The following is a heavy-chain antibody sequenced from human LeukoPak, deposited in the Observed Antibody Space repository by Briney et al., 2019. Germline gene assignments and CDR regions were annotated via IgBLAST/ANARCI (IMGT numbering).Heavy chain of an antibody. V-gene: IGHV4-61*02. CDR1: GGSISSGSYY. D-gene: IGHD3-22*01. Sequence: SETLSLTCTVSGGSISSGSYYWSWIRQPAGKGLEWIGRIYTSGSTNYNPSLKSRVTISVDTSKNQFSLKLSSVTAADTAVYYCARVPQYYYDSSGYSDYWGQGTLATVSS. CDR2: IYTSGST. J-gene: IGHJ4*02. CDR3: ARVPQYYYDSSGYSDY.